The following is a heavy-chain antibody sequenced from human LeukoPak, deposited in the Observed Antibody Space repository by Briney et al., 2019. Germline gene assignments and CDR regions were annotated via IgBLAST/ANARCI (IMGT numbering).Heavy chain of an antibody. V-gene: IGHV4-30-4*02. CDR3: ARVAPILRHYDILTGYYVFDY. D-gene: IGHD3-9*01. Sequence: SETLSLTCTVSGGSISSGDYYWSWIRQPPGKGLEWIGYIYYSGSTYYNPSLKSRVTISVDTSKNQFSLKLSSVTAADTAVYYCARVAPILRHYDILTGYYVFDYWGQGTLVTVSS. J-gene: IGHJ4*02. CDR1: GGSISSGDYY. CDR2: IYYSGST.